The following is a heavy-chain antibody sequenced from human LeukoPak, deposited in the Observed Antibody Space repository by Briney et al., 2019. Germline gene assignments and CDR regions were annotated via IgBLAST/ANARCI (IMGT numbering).Heavy chain of an antibody. CDR2: INPNSGGT. D-gene: IGHD3-10*01. V-gene: IGHV1-2*02. J-gene: IGHJ4*02. Sequence: GASVKVSCKASGYTFTGYYMHWVRQAPGQGLEWMGWINPNSGGTNYAQKFQGRVTMTRDTSISTANMELNRLRSVDTAVYYCARDRDYGSGIFDYWGQGTLVTVSS. CDR1: GYTFTGYY. CDR3: ARDRDYGSGIFDY.